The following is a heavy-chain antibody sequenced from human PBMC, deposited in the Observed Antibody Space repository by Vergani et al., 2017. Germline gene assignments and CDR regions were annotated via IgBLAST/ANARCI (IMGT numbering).Heavy chain of an antibody. D-gene: IGHD3-3*01. CDR1: GFTFSSYW. V-gene: IGHV3-74*01. CDR3: ARGRSTIFGVVTSYDFDY. CDR2: INSDGSST. J-gene: IGHJ4*02. Sequence: EVQLVESGGGLVQPGGSLRLSCAASGFTFSSYWMHWVRQAPGKGLVWVSRINSDGSSTSYADSVKGRFTISRDNAKNTLYLQMNSLRAEDTAVYYCARGRSTIFGVVTSYDFDYWGQGTLVTVSS.